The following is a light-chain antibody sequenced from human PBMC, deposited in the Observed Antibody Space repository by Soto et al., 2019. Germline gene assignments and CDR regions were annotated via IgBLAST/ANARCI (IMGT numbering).Light chain of an antibody. J-gene: IGKJ1*01. Sequence: EIALKQSPGTLSLSPRESATRSCRATPSVSATYLAWYQQKPGQAPRLLIYAASSRATDIPDRFSGSGSGTDFTLAISRLEPEDFAVYWCQHHGTSTRTFGQGTKVEIK. CDR2: AAS. CDR3: QHHGTSTRT. V-gene: IGKV3-20*01. CDR1: PSVSATY.